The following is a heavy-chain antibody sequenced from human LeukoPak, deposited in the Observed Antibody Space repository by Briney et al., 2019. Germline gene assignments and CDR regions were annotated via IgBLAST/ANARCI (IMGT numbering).Heavy chain of an antibody. CDR1: GGTFSNYA. Sequence: ASVTVSCKASGGTFSNYAISWVRQAPGQGLEWMGGIIPIFGTANYAQKFQGRVTITADESTSTAYMELSSLRSEDTAVYYCARAGYYDILTGLLYYYGMDVWGKGTTVTVSS. V-gene: IGHV1-69*13. CDR2: IIPIFGTA. CDR3: ARAGYYDILTGLLYYYGMDV. J-gene: IGHJ6*04. D-gene: IGHD3-9*01.